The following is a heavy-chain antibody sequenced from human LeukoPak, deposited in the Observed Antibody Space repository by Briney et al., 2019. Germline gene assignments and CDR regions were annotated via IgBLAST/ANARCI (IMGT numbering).Heavy chain of an antibody. V-gene: IGHV4-59*01. CDR3: ARDSLDYFDY. CDR2: IYYSGST. J-gene: IGHJ4*02. CDR1: GGSISSYY. Sequence: SQTLSLTCTVSGGSISSYYWSWIRQPPGKGLEWIGYIYYSGSTNYNPSLKSRVTISVDTSKNQFSLKLSSVTAADTAVYYCARDSLDYFDYWGQGTLVTVSS.